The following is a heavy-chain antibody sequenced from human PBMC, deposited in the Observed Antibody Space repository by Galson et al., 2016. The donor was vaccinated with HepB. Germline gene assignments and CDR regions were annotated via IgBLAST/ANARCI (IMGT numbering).Heavy chain of an antibody. J-gene: IGHJ6*02. D-gene: IGHD3-10*01. CDR3: GKDWGSLWESSGKGMDV. Sequence: SLRLSCAASGFTFDDYTMHWVRQAPGKGLEWVSPISWDGRSPYYADSVKGRFAISRDNRKNSLYLQMNSLRSEDTALYYCGKDWGSLWESSGKGMDVWGQGTTVTVSS. CDR2: ISWDGRSP. CDR1: GFTFDDYT. V-gene: IGHV3-43*01.